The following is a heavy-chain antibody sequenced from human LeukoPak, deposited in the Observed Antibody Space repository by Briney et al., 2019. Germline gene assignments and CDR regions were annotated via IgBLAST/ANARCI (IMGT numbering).Heavy chain of an antibody. CDR1: GFTFSSYA. CDR2: ISGSGGNT. Sequence: PGGSLRLSCAASGFTFSSYAMSWVRQAPGKGLEWVSAISGSGGNTYHAGSVKGRFTVSRDNSKNTLYLQMNSLRAEDTAVYYCAKDSVVVVAASNWFDPWGQGTLVTVSS. D-gene: IGHD2-15*01. V-gene: IGHV3-23*01. CDR3: AKDSVVVVAASNWFDP. J-gene: IGHJ5*02.